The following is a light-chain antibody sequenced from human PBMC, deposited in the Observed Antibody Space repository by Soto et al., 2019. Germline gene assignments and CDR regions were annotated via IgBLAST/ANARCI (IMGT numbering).Light chain of an antibody. J-gene: IGLJ3*02. CDR3: LLYYNVARV. Sequence: QSALTQPRSVSGSPGQSVTISCTGASSDVGGYNYVSWYQQHPGKAPKLMIYDVSKRPSGVPDRFSGSKSGNTASLTISGLQTEDEADYYCLLYYNVARVFGGGTKVTVL. CDR2: DVS. CDR1: SSDVGGYNY. V-gene: IGLV2-11*01.